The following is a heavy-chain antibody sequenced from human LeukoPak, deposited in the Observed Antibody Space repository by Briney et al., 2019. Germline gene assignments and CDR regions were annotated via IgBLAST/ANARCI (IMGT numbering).Heavy chain of an antibody. CDR1: GFTFSNYW. CDR3: AREGLSSSWDNWYFDL. V-gene: IGHV3-74*01. J-gene: IGHJ2*01. CDR2: INPDGSTT. D-gene: IGHD6-13*01. Sequence: GGSLRLSCAASGFTFSNYWMHWVRQDPGKGLVWVSFINPDGSTTNYADSVKGRFTISRENAKNSLYLQMNSLRDGDTAVYYCAREGLSSSWDNWYFDLWGRGTLVTVSS.